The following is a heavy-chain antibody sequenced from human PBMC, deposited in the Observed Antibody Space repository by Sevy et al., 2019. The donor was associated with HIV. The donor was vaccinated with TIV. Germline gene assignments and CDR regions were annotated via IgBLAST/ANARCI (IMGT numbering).Heavy chain of an antibody. CDR2: ISAYNGNT. CDR3: ARDGDIIVVVGDYSTYSYYGMDV. V-gene: IGHV1-18*01. Sequence: ASVKVSCKASGCTFTNYGISWVRQAPGQGLEWMGWISAYNGNTKYALKLQGRVTMTTDTSTSTAYMELRSLRSDDTAVYYCARDGDIIVVVGDYSTYSYYGMDVWGHGTTVTVSS. J-gene: IGHJ6*02. CDR1: GCTFTNYG. D-gene: IGHD2-15*01.